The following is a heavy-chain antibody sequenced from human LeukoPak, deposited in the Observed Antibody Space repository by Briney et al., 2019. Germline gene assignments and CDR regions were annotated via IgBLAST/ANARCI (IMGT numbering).Heavy chain of an antibody. D-gene: IGHD6-19*01. CDR3: AKINRGEVAGHFDY. CDR2: ISRGGGNT. Sequence: GGSLRLSCAASEFTFSTYAMSWVRQAPGKGLEWVSAISRGGGNTYYADSVKGRFTISRDNSKNTLYLQMNSLRAEDTALYYCAKINRGEVAGHFDYWGQGTLVTVSS. CDR1: EFTFSTYA. J-gene: IGHJ4*02. V-gene: IGHV3-23*01.